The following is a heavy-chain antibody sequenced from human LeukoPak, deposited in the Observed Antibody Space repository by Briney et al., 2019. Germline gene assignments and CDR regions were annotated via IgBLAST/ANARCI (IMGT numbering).Heavy chain of an antibody. CDR1: GFTFSNYW. V-gene: IGHV3-74*01. D-gene: IGHD1-26*01. J-gene: IGHJ4*02. CDR2: INTDGSGT. Sequence: PGGSLRLSCTASGFTFSNYWMHWVRQAPGKGLVWVSRINTDGSGTSYADSVKGRFTISRDSSKNTLFLQMNGLRHEDTAVYYCARLFGGQMMGYYVDYWGQGALITVSS. CDR3: ARLFGGQMMGYYVDY.